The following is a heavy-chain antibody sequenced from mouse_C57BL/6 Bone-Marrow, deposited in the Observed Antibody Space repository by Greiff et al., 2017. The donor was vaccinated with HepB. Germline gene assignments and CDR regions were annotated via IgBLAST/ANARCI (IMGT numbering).Heavy chain of an antibody. CDR2: SRNKANDYTT. V-gene: IGHV7-1*01. Sequence: EVKLVESGGGLVQSGRSLRLSCATSGFTFSDFYMEWVRQAPGKGLEWIAASRNKANDYTTEYSASVKGRFIVSRDTSQSILYLQMNALRAEDTAIYYCARDAYYGSSTGYYAMDYWGQGTSVTVSS. CDR3: ARDAYYGSSTGYYAMDY. CDR1: GFTFSDFY. D-gene: IGHD1-1*01. J-gene: IGHJ4*01.